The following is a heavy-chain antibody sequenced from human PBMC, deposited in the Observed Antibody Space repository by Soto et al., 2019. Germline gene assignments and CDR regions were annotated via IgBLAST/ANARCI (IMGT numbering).Heavy chain of an antibody. CDR2: ISSSSSYI. CDR3: ARGSAAASPYYYYGMDV. J-gene: IGHJ6*02. D-gene: IGHD6-13*01. Sequence: VSLRLSCAASGFTFSSYSMNWVRQAPGKGLEWVSSISSSSSYIYYADSVKGRFTISRDNAKNSLYLQMNSLRAEDTAVYYCARGSAAASPYYYYGMDVWGQGTTVTVSS. CDR1: GFTFSSYS. V-gene: IGHV3-21*01.